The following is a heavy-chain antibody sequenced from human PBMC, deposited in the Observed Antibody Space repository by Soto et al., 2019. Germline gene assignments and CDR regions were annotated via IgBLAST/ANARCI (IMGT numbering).Heavy chain of an antibody. J-gene: IGHJ6*02. CDR3: ASSAGLDHLLNYYGLNV. CDR2: IIPVLGTP. V-gene: IGHV1-69*01. D-gene: IGHD6-13*01. CDR1: GGTFTSIA. Sequence: QVHLVQSSAEVKKPGCSVKVSCKASGGTFTSIAFSWVRQDPGQGLEWMGGIIPVLGTPNYAQKFQARVTITADASTTTVHMELSSLRSDDTAVYYCASSAGLDHLLNYYGLNVWGQGTTVTV.